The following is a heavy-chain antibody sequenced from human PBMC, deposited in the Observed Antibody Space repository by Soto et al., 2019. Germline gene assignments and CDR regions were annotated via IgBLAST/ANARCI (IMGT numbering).Heavy chain of an antibody. J-gene: IGHJ4*02. CDR3: ARIGAKWPFDC. V-gene: IGHV3-7*05. Sequence: GGSLRLSCAASGFTFSRHWMSWVRQAPGKGLEWVANIKYDGSEKYYVDSVKGRFTISRDNTQNSLYLQMNSLRAEDTAVYFCARIGAKWPFDCWGQGTLVTVSS. CDR2: IKYDGSEK. CDR1: GFTFSRHW. D-gene: IGHD3-16*01.